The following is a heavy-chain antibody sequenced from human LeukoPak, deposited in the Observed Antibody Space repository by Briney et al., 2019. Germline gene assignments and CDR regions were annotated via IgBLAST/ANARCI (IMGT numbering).Heavy chain of an antibody. J-gene: IGHJ4*02. CDR1: GFTVSSNY. CDR2: IYSGGST. V-gene: IGHV3-66*01. CDR3: ARGAGRYSSLTDY. Sequence: GGSLRLSCAASGFTVSSNYMSWVRQAPGKGLEWVSVIYSGGSTYYADSVKGRFTISRDNAKNSLYLQMNSLRAEDTAVYYCARGAGRYSSLTDYWGQGTQVTVSS. D-gene: IGHD6-13*01.